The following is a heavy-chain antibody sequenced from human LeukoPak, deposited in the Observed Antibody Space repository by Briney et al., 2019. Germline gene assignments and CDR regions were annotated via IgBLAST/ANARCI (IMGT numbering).Heavy chain of an antibody. CDR3: ARDQYYDSKGWFDP. J-gene: IGHJ5*02. CDR1: GYTFTSYG. D-gene: IGHD3-22*01. CDR2: ISAYNGNT. Sequence: ASVKVSCKASGYTFTSYGISWVRQAPGQGLEWMGWISAYNGNTNYAQKLQGRVTMTTDTSTSTAYMELRSLRSDDTAVYYCARDQYYDSKGWFDPWGQGTLVTVSS. V-gene: IGHV1-18*01.